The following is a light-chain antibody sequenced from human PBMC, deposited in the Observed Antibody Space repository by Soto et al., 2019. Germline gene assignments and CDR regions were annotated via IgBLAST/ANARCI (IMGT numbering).Light chain of an antibody. CDR3: GSYAGSYSYV. Sequence: QSALTQPRSVSGSPGQSVTISCTGTSSDVGGYNYVSWYQQHPAKAPKLMIYDVSKRPSGVPDRFSGSKSGNTASLTSAGLQAEDEADYYCGSYAGSYSYVFGTGTKLTVL. V-gene: IGLV2-11*01. CDR2: DVS. CDR1: SSDVGGYNY. J-gene: IGLJ1*01.